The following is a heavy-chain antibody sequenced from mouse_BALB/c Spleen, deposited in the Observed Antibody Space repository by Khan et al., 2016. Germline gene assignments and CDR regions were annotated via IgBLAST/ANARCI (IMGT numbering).Heavy chain of an antibody. J-gene: IGHJ1*01. CDR1: GFTFSSYG. D-gene: IGHD2-14*01. CDR3: ARERGRGTRYFDV. V-gene: IGHV5-6-3*01. Sequence: EVELVESGGGLVQPGGSLKLSCAASGFTFSSYGMSWVRQTPDKRLELVATINSNGGSTYYPDSVKGRFTISRDNAKNTLYLQMSSLKSEDTAMYCCARERGRGTRYFDVWGAGTTVTVSS. CDR2: INSNGGST.